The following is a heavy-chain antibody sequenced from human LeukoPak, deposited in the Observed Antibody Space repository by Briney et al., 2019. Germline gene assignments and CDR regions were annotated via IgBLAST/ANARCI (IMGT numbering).Heavy chain of an antibody. D-gene: IGHD6-13*01. CDR3: AKDQGIAAAGMGFTFDY. J-gene: IGHJ4*02. V-gene: IGHV3-30*02. Sequence: GGSLRLSCAASGFTFSSYGMHWVRQAPGKGLEWVAFIRYDGSNKYYADSVKGRFTISRDNSKNTLYLQMNSLRAEDTAVYYCAKDQGIAAAGMGFTFDYWGQGTLVTVSS. CDR2: IRYDGSNK. CDR1: GFTFSSYG.